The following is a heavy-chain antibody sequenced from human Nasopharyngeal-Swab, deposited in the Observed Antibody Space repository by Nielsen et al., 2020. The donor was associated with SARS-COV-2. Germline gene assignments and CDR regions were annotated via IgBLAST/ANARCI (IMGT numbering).Heavy chain of an antibody. CDR2: ISAYNGNT. J-gene: IGHJ4*02. CDR1: GYTFTSYG. V-gene: IGHV1-18*01. D-gene: IGHD5-12*01. Sequence: ASVQVSCKASGYTFTSYGISWVRQAPGQGLEWMGWISAYNGNTNYAQKLQGRVTMTTDTSTSTAYMELRSLRSDDTAVYYCARDRGIVATIEEFDYWGQGTLVTVSS. CDR3: ARDRGIVATIEEFDY.